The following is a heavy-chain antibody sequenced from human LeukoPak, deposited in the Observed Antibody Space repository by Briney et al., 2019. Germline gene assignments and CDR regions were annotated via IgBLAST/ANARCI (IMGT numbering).Heavy chain of an antibody. J-gene: IGHJ4*02. CDR2: INPNSGGT. CDR1: GYTFTGYY. CDR3: AREYSSSYFDY. Sequence: ASVKVSCKASGYTFTGYYMHWVRQAPGQGPERMGWINPNSGGTNYAQKFQGRVTMIRDTSISTAYMELSRLRSDDTAVYYCAREYSSSYFDYWGQGTLVTVSS. V-gene: IGHV1-2*02. D-gene: IGHD6-13*01.